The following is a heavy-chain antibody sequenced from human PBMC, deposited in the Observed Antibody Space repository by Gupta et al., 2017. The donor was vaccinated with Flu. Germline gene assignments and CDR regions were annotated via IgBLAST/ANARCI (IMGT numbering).Heavy chain of an antibody. CDR2: ISSSSSYT. V-gene: IGHV3-11*05. D-gene: IGHD5-18*01. CDR3: ARDLVKSGYSYGLSGPWRK. CDR1: GFTFSDHY. J-gene: IGHJ4*02. Sequence: QVQLVESGGGLVKPGGSLRLSCAASGFTFSDHYMSWIHQAPGKGLEWVSYISSSSSYTNYADSVKGRFTISRDNAKNSLYLQMNSLRAEDTAVYYCARDLVKSGYSYGLSGPWRKWGQGTLVTVSS.